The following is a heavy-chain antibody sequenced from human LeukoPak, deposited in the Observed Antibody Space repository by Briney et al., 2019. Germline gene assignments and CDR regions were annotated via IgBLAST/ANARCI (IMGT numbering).Heavy chain of an antibody. D-gene: IGHD3-10*01. CDR1: GFTFSTYA. CDR3: AKDRRAGSYDY. CDR2: ISFDGSNK. Sequence: PGRSLRLSCAASGFTFSTYAMHWVRQAPGKGLEWVALISFDGSNKYYADSVKGRFTISRDSSKNTLYLQMNSLRAEDTAVYYCAKDRRAGSYDYWGQGTLVTVSS. J-gene: IGHJ4*02. V-gene: IGHV3-30*04.